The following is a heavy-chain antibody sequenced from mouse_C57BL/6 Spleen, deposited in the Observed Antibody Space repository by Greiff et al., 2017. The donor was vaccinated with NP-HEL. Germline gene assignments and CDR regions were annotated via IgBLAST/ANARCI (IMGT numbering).Heavy chain of an antibody. V-gene: IGHV1-55*01. CDR1: GYTFTSYW. J-gene: IGHJ1*03. D-gene: IGHD2-5*01. Sequence: QVQLQQSGAELVKPGASVKMSCKASGYTFTSYWITWVKQRPGQGLEWIGDIYPGSGSTNYNEKFKSKATLTVDTSSSTAYMQLSSLTSEDSAVYYCARYYSNYLWYFDVWGTGTTVTVSS. CDR2: IYPGSGST. CDR3: ARYYSNYLWYFDV.